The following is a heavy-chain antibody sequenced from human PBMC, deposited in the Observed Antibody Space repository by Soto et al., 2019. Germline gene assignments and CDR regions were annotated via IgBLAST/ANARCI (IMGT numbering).Heavy chain of an antibody. CDR2: IYYSGST. CDR3: ARRVLTGIAAAGDFDY. J-gene: IGHJ4*02. Sequence: PETLSLTCTVSGRSIINNNYYLGWIREPPWKGLEWIGSIYYSGSTNYNPSLKSRVTISVDTSKNQFSLKLSSVTAADTAVYYCARRVLTGIAAAGDFDYWGQGTLVTVSS. CDR1: GRSIINNNYY. V-gene: IGHV4-39*07. D-gene: IGHD6-13*01.